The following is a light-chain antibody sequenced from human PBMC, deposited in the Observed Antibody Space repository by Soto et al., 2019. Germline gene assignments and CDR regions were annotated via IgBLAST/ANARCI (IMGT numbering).Light chain of an antibody. CDR2: GTS. CDR1: QSVNIN. V-gene: IGKV3-15*01. CDR3: QQYNDWPPLT. J-gene: IGKJ4*01. Sequence: EIVMTQSPATLSVTPGERATLSCRASQSVNINLAWYQQKPGQAPRLLICGTSTRATGVPARFSGSGSGTEFTLTISNLQSEDFAVYYCQQYNDWPPLTFGGGTKVDI.